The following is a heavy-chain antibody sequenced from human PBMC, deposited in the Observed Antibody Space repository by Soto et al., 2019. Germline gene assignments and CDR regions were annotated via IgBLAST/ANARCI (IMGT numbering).Heavy chain of an antibody. Sequence: LRLSCVGSGFTFSNYGMHWVRQPPGKGLGWVALISDDGDKRYYADSVRGRLIISRDNSKDTLYLQMNSLGPDDTAVYFCAKARVRIVGANSFDYWGQGTPVTVSS. D-gene: IGHD1-26*01. J-gene: IGHJ4*02. CDR1: GFTFSNYG. V-gene: IGHV3-30*18. CDR3: AKARVRIVGANSFDY. CDR2: ISDDGDKR.